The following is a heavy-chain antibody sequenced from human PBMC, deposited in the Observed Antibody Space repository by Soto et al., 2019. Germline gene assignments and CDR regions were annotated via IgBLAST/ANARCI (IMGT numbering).Heavy chain of an antibody. J-gene: IGHJ6*02. CDR2: ISGSGGST. CDR3: AKVLGLLWFGEPLQPLSGMDV. D-gene: IGHD3-10*01. V-gene: IGHV3-23*01. CDR1: GFTFSSYA. Sequence: EVQLLESGGGLVQPGGSLRLSCAASGFTFSSYAMSWVRQAPGKGLEWVSAISGSGGSTYYADSVKGRFTISRDNSKNTLYLQMNSLRAEDTAVYYCAKVLGLLWFGEPLQPLSGMDVWGQGTTVTVSS.